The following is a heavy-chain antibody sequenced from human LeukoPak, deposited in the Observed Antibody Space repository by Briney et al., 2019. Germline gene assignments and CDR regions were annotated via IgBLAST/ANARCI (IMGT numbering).Heavy chain of an antibody. CDR3: ARAAGPDYFDY. Sequence: ASVKVSCKASGYTFTSYDINWVRQAPGQGLEWMGWINPNSGGTNYAQKFQGWVTMTRDTSISTAYMELSRLRSDDTAVYYCARAAGPDYFDYWGQGTLVTVSS. CDR1: GYTFTSYD. CDR2: INPNSGGT. D-gene: IGHD6-13*01. V-gene: IGHV1-2*04. J-gene: IGHJ4*02.